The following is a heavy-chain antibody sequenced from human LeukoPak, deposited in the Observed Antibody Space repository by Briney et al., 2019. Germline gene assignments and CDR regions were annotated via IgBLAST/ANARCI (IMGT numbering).Heavy chain of an antibody. CDR3: AKVGYCSDSRCYQFDY. CDR1: GFTFSSYD. Sequence: GGSLRLSCAASGFTFSSYDMHWVRQVPGKGLEWVAFIRHDGTNKYYADFVKGRFTISRDNSKKTLFLQMSSLRAEDTAMYYCAKVGYCSDSRCYQFDYWGQGTLVTVSS. D-gene: IGHD2-2*01. J-gene: IGHJ4*02. V-gene: IGHV3-30*02. CDR2: IRHDGTNK.